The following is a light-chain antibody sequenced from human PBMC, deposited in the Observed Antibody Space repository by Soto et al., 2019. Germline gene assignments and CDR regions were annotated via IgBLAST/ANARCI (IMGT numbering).Light chain of an antibody. J-gene: IGLJ2*01. CDR3: TSYTSSSTLV. CDR2: EVT. V-gene: IGLV2-14*01. Sequence: QSALTQPASVSGSPGQSITISCTGTSSDVGGYKSVSWYQQHPGKAPKLMIYEVTNRPSGVYNRFSGSKSGNTASLTISGLPAENEAHYYCTSYTSSSTLVFGGGTKLTFL. CDR1: SSDVGGYKS.